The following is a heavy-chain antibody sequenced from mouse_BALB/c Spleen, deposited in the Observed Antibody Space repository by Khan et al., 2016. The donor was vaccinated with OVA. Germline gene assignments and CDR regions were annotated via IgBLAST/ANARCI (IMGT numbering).Heavy chain of an antibody. CDR3: LRGGFAY. V-gene: IGHV5-15*02. J-gene: IGHJ3*01. Sequence: EVELVESGGGLVQPGGSRKLSCAASGFTFIDYGMAWVRQTPGKGPEWIAFISSVAYSIYYADTVTGRFTISRENAKNTLYLEMSSLKSDDTAMYYCLRGGFAYWGQGTLVTVSA. CDR1: GFTFIDYG. CDR2: ISSVAYSI.